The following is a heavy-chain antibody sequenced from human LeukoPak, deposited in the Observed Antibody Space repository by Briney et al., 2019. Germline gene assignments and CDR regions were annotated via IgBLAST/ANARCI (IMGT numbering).Heavy chain of an antibody. Sequence: PGGSLRLSCAASGFTFSSYGMHWVRQAPGKGLEWVAFIRYDGSNKYYADSVKGRFTISRDNSKNTLYLQMNSLRAEDTAVYYCAKGVAAAGYRGWYFDYWGQGTLVTVSS. CDR3: AKGVAAAGYRGWYFDY. V-gene: IGHV3-30*02. J-gene: IGHJ4*02. CDR2: IRYDGSNK. D-gene: IGHD6-13*01. CDR1: GFTFSSYG.